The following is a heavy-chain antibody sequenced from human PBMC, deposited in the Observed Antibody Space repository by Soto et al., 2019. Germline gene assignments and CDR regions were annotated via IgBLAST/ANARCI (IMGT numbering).Heavy chain of an antibody. CDR2: IYPGDSDT. CDR1: GNSFTSYW. J-gene: IGHJ3*02. V-gene: IGHV5-51*01. CDR3: ARDIKLSSRPAADDGATDAFDI. Sequence: PXDSLNVCWNCSGNSFTSYWIGLVLQMPGKGLEWMGIIYPGDSDTRYSPSFQGQVTISADKSISTAYLQWSSLKASDTAMYYCARDIKLSSRPAADDGATDAFDICGQGTMVTVSS. D-gene: IGHD6-13*01.